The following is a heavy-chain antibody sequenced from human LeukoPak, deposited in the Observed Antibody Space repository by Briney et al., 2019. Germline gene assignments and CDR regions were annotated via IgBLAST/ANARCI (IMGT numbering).Heavy chain of an antibody. CDR3: ARVSAGDYPDY. D-gene: IGHD7-27*01. J-gene: IGHJ4*02. Sequence: GGSLRLSCAASGFTFSNYWMSWVRQAPGKGLEWVANIKEDRSEKSYVDSVKGRFTISRDNAKNSLYLQMNSLRAEDTAVYYCARVSAGDYPDYWGQGTLVTVSS. CDR1: GFTFSNYW. V-gene: IGHV3-7*03. CDR2: IKEDRSEK.